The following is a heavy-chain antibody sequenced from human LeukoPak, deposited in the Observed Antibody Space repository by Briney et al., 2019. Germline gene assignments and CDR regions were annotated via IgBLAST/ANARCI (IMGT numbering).Heavy chain of an antibody. Sequence: SETLSLTCTVSGGSISSGDYYWSWIRQPPGKGLEWIGYIYYSGSTYYNPSLKSRVTISVDTSKNQFSLKLSSVTAADTAVYYCARARGSHHMDVWGKGTTVTVSS. CDR1: GGSISSGDYY. CDR2: IYYSGST. V-gene: IGHV4-30-4*01. J-gene: IGHJ6*03. D-gene: IGHD2-15*01. CDR3: ARARGSHHMDV.